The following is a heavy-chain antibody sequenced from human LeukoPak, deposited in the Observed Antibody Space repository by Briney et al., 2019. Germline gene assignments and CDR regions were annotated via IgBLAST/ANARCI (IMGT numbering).Heavy chain of an antibody. V-gene: IGHV4-59*01. CDR3: ARGHPRGNWFDP. CDR1: GGSFSGYY. D-gene: IGHD3-10*01. J-gene: IGHJ5*02. Sequence: SETLSLTCAVYGGSFSGYYWCWIRQPPGKGLEWIGYIYYSGSTNYNPSLKSRVTISVDTSKTQFSLKLNSVTAADTAVYYCARGHPRGNWFDPWGQGTLVTVSS. CDR2: IYYSGST.